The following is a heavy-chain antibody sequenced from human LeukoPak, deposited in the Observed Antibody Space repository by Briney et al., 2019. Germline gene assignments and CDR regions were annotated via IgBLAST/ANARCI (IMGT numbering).Heavy chain of an antibody. D-gene: IGHD3-16*01. Sequence: PSETLSLTCTVSGGSISIYYWSWIRQPPGKGLEWIGYIYYSGSTNYNPSLKSRVTISVDTSRNQFSLKLSSVTAADTAVYYCARALGLSADYYYYMDVWGKGTTVTVSS. J-gene: IGHJ6*03. V-gene: IGHV4-59*01. CDR3: ARALGLSADYYYYMDV. CDR2: IYYSGST. CDR1: GGSISIYY.